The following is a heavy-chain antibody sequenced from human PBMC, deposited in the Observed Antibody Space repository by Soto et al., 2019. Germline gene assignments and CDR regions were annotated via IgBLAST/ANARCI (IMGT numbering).Heavy chain of an antibody. D-gene: IGHD2-8*01. V-gene: IGHV4-34*01. Sequence: SETLSLTCAVYGGSFSGYYWSWIRQPPGKGLEWIGEINHSGSTNYNPSLKSRVTISVDTSKNQFSLKLSSVTAADTAVYYCARENGYCTNGVCPAPFDYWGQGTLVTVSS. J-gene: IGHJ4*02. CDR3: ARENGYCTNGVCPAPFDY. CDR1: GGSFSGYY. CDR2: INHSGST.